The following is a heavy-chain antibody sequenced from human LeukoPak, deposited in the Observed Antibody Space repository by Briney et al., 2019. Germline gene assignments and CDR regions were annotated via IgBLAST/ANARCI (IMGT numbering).Heavy chain of an antibody. D-gene: IGHD1-1*01. V-gene: IGHV3-23*01. CDR3: AKGGWNSWFDP. Sequence: GGSLRLSCAASGFTFSSYAMSWVRQAPGKGLEWVSSISNSGANTYYADSVKGRFTISRDNSKNTLYLQMNSLRAEDAAVYYCAKGGWNSWFDPWGQGTLVSVSP. CDR2: ISNSGANT. CDR1: GFTFSSYA. J-gene: IGHJ5*02.